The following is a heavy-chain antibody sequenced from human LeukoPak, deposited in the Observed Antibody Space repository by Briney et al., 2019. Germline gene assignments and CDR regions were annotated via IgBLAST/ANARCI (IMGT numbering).Heavy chain of an antibody. CDR2: IYDSGST. Sequence: SETLSLTCTVSGGSIRSSYYYWGWIRQPPGKGLEWIGSIYDSGSTYYNPSLKSRVAISVDTSKNQFSLKLNSVTAADTAVYYCALTYSSSWYVPGYYYGMDVWGQGTTVTVSS. CDR1: GGSIRSSYYY. D-gene: IGHD6-13*01. J-gene: IGHJ6*02. V-gene: IGHV4-39*01. CDR3: ALTYSSSWYVPGYYYGMDV.